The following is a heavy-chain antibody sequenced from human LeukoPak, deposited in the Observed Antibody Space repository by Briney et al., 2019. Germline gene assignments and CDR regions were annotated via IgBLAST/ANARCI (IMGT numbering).Heavy chain of an antibody. D-gene: IGHD2-21*02. J-gene: IGHJ5*02. CDR2: INWNGGST. V-gene: IGHV3-20*04. CDR1: GFTFDDYG. Sequence: RPGGSLRLSCAASGFTFDDYGMSWVRQAPGKGLEWVSGINWNGGSTGYADSVKGRFTISRDNAKNSLYLQMNSLRAEDTALYYCAKDGPTAIPSWFDPWGQGTLVTVSS. CDR3: AKDGPTAIPSWFDP.